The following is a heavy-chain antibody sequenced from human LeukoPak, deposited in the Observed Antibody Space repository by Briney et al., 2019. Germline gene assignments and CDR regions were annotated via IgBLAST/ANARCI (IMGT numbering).Heavy chain of an antibody. CDR3: ARERIAVAGLGLDY. J-gene: IGHJ4*02. CDR2: ISSSSSYI. V-gene: IGHV3-21*01. Sequence: GGSLRLSCAASGFTFSSYSMNWVRQAPGKGLEWVSSISSSSSYIYYADSVKGRFTISRDNAKNSLYLQMNSLRAEDTAVYYCARERIAVAGLGLDYWGQGTLVTVSS. CDR1: GFTFSSYS. D-gene: IGHD6-19*01.